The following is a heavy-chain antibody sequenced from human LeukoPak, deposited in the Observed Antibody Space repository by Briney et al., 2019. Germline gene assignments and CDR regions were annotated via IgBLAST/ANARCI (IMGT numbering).Heavy chain of an antibody. CDR3: AKSLRTRIYYFDY. CDR2: KAFDGSDE. J-gene: IGHJ4*02. D-gene: IGHD1-7*01. Sequence: GGSLRLSCAASGFTFSSYAMSWVRQAPGKGLEWVAVKAFDGSDEYYADSVKGRFTISRDNSKNTLYLQMNSLRGEDTAVYYCAKSLRTRIYYFDYWGQGTLVTVSS. V-gene: IGHV3-30*04. CDR1: GFTFSSYA.